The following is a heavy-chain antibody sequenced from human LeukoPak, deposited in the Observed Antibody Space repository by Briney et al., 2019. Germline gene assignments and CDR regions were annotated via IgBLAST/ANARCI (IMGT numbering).Heavy chain of an antibody. V-gene: IGHV3-64*01. CDR3: ARVWTGTTDY. D-gene: IGHD1-1*01. CDR1: GFTFSSYA. CDR2: ISSNGGIT. Sequence: GGSLRLSCAASGFTFSSYAMHWVRQAPGKGLEYVSAISSNGGITYYANSVKGRFTIPRDNSKNTLYLQMGSLRAEDMAVYYCARVWTGTTDYWGQGTLVTVSS. J-gene: IGHJ4*02.